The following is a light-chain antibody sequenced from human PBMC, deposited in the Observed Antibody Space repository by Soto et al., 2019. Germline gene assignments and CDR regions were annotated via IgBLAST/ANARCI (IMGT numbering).Light chain of an antibody. CDR3: QSYDSSPYV. CDR1: SSNIGAGYD. Sequence: QSALTQPPSVSGAPGQRVTISCTGSSSNIGAGYDVHWYQQLPGTAPKLLIYGNSNRPSGVPDRFSGSKSGTSASLAITGLQAEDEADYYCQSYDSSPYVFGTGTKLTVL. J-gene: IGLJ1*01. CDR2: GNS. V-gene: IGLV1-40*01.